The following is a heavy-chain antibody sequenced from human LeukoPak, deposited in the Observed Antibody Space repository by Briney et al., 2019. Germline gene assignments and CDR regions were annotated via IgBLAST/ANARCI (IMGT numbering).Heavy chain of an antibody. J-gene: IGHJ5*02. D-gene: IGHD3-3*01. CDR1: GYSISSGYY. V-gene: IGHV4-38-2*02. CDR2: IYYSGST. Sequence: SETLSLTCAVSGYSISSGYYWGWIRQPPGKGLEWIGSIYYSGSTYYNPSLKSRVTISIDTSKNQFSLKLSSVTAADTAVYYCARDLGLTISDNWFDPWGQGTLVTVSS. CDR3: ARDLGLTISDNWFDP.